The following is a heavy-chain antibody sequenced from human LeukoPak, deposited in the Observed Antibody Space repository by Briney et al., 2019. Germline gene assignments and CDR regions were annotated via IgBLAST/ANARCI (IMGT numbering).Heavy chain of an antibody. Sequence: SETLSLTCTVSGGSISSYYWSWIRQPPGKGLEWIGYTYTSGSTNYNPSLKSRVTISVDTSKNQFSLKLSSVTAADTAVYYCARLTYYDFWKGLDPWGQGTLVTVSS. CDR2: TYTSGST. CDR1: GGSISSYY. J-gene: IGHJ5*02. V-gene: IGHV4-4*09. D-gene: IGHD3-3*01. CDR3: ARLTYYDFWKGLDP.